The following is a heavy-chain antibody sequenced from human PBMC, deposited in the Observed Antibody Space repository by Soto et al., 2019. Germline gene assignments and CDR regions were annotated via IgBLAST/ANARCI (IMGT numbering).Heavy chain of an antibody. CDR2: IRPYNGET. CDR1: GYTFSSIG. J-gene: IGHJ4*02. CDR3: ARDLDGSGSYFTDL. V-gene: IGHV1-18*01. Sequence: QVQLVQSGAEVKKPGSSVKVACEASGYTFSSIGITWVRQAPRPDLEWMAWIRPYNGETYYTQSHQGRVTMTTDTSTSTACLELRSISSDDTAISYCARDLDGSGSYFTDLWGQGTLVTVSS. D-gene: IGHD3-10*01.